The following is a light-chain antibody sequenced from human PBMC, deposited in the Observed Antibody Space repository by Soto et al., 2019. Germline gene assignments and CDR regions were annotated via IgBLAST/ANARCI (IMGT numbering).Light chain of an antibody. V-gene: IGLV1-40*01. CDR2: DDN. CDR1: SSHIGAASN. J-gene: IGLJ2*01. CDR3: QSYDFSLTSVV. Sequence: QSVLTHPPSVSGAPGQRVTISCTGSSSHIGAASNVYWYQQLPGVAPKLLLYDDNSRPSGVPDRFSASKSGTSASLAITGLQAEDEADYYCQSYDFSLTSVVFGGGTKLTVL.